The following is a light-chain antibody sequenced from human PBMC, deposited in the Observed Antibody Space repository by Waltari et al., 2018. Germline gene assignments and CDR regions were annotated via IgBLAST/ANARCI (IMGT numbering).Light chain of an antibody. Sequence: QSVLTQPPSASGAPGQSVTIPCSGSTSNIGSSTVNWYQQLPGTAPNALIAFHNEGPSGVPDRFSGSTSGTSASLAISGLQSEEEADYYCAAWDDSLNAWVFGGGTKLTVL. CDR1: TSNIGSST. V-gene: IGLV1-44*01. CDR3: AAWDDSLNAWV. J-gene: IGLJ3*02. CDR2: FHN.